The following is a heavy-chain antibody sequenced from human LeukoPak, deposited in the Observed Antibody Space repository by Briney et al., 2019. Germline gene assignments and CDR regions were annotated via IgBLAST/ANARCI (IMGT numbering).Heavy chain of an antibody. Sequence: SETLSLTCSVSGGFISDYCWSWIRQPPGKGLEWTGYIHYSGSTNYNPSLQSRVTISVDTSKNQFSLKLSSVTAADAAVYYCARIPASSANYNWYFDLWGRGILVTVSS. CDR3: ARIPASSANYNWYFDL. J-gene: IGHJ2*01. D-gene: IGHD3-22*01. CDR1: GGFISDYC. V-gene: IGHV4-59*01. CDR2: IHYSGST.